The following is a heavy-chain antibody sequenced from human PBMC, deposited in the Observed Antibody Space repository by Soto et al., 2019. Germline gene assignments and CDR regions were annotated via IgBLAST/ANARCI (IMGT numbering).Heavy chain of an antibody. V-gene: IGHV3-30-3*01. CDR3: ARDGLVYYYYYGMDV. Sequence: GGSLRLSCAASGFTFSSYAMHWVRQAPGKGLEWVAVISYDGSNKYYADSVKGRFTISRDNSKSTLYLQMNSLRAEDTAVYYCARDGLVYYYYYGMDVWGQGTTVTVSS. CDR2: ISYDGSNK. CDR1: GFTFSSYA. D-gene: IGHD6-6*01. J-gene: IGHJ6*02.